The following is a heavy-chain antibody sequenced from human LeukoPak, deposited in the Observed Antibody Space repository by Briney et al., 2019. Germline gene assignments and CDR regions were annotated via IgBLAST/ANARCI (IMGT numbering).Heavy chain of an antibody. CDR1: GGSISSYY. J-gene: IGHJ4*02. CDR2: IYYSAST. CDR3: ARVTGYMIEDYFDY. D-gene: IGHD3-22*01. V-gene: IGHV4-59*01. Sequence: SETLSLTCTVPGGSISSYYWSWIRQPPGKGLEWIGYIYYSASTNYNPSLKSRVTISVDTSKNQFSLKLSSVTAADTAVYYCARVTGYMIEDYFDYWGQGTLVTVSS.